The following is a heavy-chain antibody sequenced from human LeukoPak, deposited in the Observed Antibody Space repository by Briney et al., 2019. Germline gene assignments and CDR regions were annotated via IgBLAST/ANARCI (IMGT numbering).Heavy chain of an antibody. CDR2: IYYSGST. Sequence: PSETLSLTCTVSGGSISSYYWSWIRQPPGKGLEWIGYIYYSGSTNYNPSLKSRVTISVDTSKNQFSLKLSSVTAADTAVYYCAGDLAHYYGWGRDFDTWGQGTMVTVSS. J-gene: IGHJ3*02. CDR1: GGSISSYY. D-gene: IGHD3-10*01. V-gene: IGHV4-59*01. CDR3: AGDLAHYYGWGRDFDT.